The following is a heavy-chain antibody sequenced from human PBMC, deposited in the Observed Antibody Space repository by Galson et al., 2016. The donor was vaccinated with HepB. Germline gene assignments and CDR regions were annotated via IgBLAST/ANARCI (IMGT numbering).Heavy chain of an antibody. Sequence: SLRLSCAASGSTFSSYGMHWVRQAPGKGLEWVAVITYDGSNKYYADSVKGRFTISRDNSKNTLYLQMNSLRAEDTAVYYCAKNTRSPPDWGQGTLVTVSS. D-gene: IGHD2-2*02. CDR2: ITYDGSNK. CDR3: AKNTRSPPD. V-gene: IGHV3-30*18. CDR1: GSTFSSYG. J-gene: IGHJ4*02.